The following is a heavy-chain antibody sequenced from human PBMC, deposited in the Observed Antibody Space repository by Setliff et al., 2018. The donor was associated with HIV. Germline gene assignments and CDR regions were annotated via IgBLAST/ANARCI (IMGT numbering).Heavy chain of an antibody. CDR1: GFTFSDYY. CDR3: AREILSSSAIDY. CDR2: ISSSGTNI. D-gene: IGHD6-6*01. Sequence: GGSLRLSCAASGFTFSDYYMSWIRQAPGKGLEWVSYISSSGTNIYYVDSVKGRFTISRDSAKNSLYLQMNSLRAEDTAVYYCAREILSSSAIDYWGQGTLVTVSS. J-gene: IGHJ4*02. V-gene: IGHV3-11*04.